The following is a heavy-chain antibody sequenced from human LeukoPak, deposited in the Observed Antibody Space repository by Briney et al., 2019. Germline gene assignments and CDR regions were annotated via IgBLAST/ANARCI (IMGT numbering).Heavy chain of an antibody. CDR1: GFTFRSYG. CDR2: IWYDGSNK. CDR3: ARDQVGNYYDSSGYDY. Sequence: GGSLRLSCAASGFTFRSYGMHWVRQAPGKGLEWVAVIWYDGSNKYYADSVKGRFTISRDNSKNTLYLQMNSLRAEDTAVYYCARDQVGNYYDSSGYDYWGQGTLVTVSS. J-gene: IGHJ4*02. V-gene: IGHV3-33*01. D-gene: IGHD3-22*01.